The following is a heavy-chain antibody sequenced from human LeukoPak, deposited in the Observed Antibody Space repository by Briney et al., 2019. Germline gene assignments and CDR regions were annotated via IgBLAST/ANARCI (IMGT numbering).Heavy chain of an antibody. Sequence: ASVKVSCKASGYTFTSYAMNWVRQAPGKGLEWMGGFDPEDGETIYAQKFQGRVTMTEDTSTDTAYMELSSLRSEDTAVYYCATLTAAGGYYFDYWGQGTLVTVSS. CDR1: GYTFTSYA. V-gene: IGHV1-24*01. J-gene: IGHJ4*02. CDR2: FDPEDGET. D-gene: IGHD6-25*01. CDR3: ATLTAAGGYYFDY.